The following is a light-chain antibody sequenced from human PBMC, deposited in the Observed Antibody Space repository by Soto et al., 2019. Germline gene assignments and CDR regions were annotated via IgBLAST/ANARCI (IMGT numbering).Light chain of an antibody. CDR2: KAS. CDR3: QQYNDYSPT. V-gene: IGKV1-5*03. Sequence: DIPMTQSPSTLSASIGDRVTVTCRASQSISSWLAWYQQKPGKAPKLLIYKASSLESGVPSSFSSSGSVTEFTLTISSLQPDDFATYFCQQYNDYSPTFGQGTKLEIK. CDR1: QSISSW. J-gene: IGKJ2*01.